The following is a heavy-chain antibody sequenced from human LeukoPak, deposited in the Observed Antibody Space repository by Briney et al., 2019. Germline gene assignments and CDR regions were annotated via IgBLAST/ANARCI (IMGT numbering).Heavy chain of an antibody. V-gene: IGHV4-39*07. CDR3: VETGVVVPAARSLYYYYYMDV. J-gene: IGHJ6*03. CDR2: IYYSGST. D-gene: IGHD2-2*01. Sequence: PSETLSLTCTVSGGSISSGSYYWGWIRQPPGKGLEWIGSIYYSGSTYYNPSLKSRVTISVDTSKNQFSLKLSSVTAADTAVYYCVETGVVVPAARSLYYYYYMDVWGKGTTVTVSS. CDR1: GGSISSGSYY.